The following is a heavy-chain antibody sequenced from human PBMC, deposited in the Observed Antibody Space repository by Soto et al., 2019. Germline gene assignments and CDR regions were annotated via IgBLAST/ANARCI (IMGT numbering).Heavy chain of an antibody. CDR1: GFTFSSYG. CDR3: ARDWKRMGSLRSYGMDV. J-gene: IGHJ6*02. V-gene: IGHV3-33*01. D-gene: IGHD1-1*01. Sequence: GGSLRLSCAASGFTFSSYGMHWVRQAPGKGLEWVAVIWYDGSNKYYADSVKGRFTISRDNSKNTLYLQMNSLRAEDTAVCYCARDWKRMGSLRSYGMDVWGQGTTVTVSS. CDR2: IWYDGSNK.